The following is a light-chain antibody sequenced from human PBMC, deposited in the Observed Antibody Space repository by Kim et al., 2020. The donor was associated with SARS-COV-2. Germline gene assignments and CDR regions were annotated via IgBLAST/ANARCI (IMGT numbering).Light chain of an antibody. CDR1: QSVSGY. J-gene: IGKJ1*01. V-gene: IGKV3-15*01. CDR2: GIS. CDR3: QQYNDWWT. Sequence: SVSPGESATLSCRASQSVSGYLAWYQQKPGQAPRLLIYGISTRATGIPARFSGSGSGTEFTLTISSLQSEDFAVYFCQQYNDWWTFGQGTKVDIK.